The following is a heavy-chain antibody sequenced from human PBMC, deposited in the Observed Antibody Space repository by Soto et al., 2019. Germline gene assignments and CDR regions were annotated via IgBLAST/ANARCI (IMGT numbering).Heavy chain of an antibody. J-gene: IGHJ4*02. CDR3: GKDYYFDY. CDR2: ISGSGGST. CDR1: GFTFSGYL. V-gene: IGHV3-23*01. Sequence: GGSLILSCAASGFTFSGYLMSWVRQAPGKGLEWVSGISGSGGSTNYADSVKGRFTISRDNSKNSLYLQMNSLRAEDTAVYYCGKDYYFDYWGLGTLVTVSS.